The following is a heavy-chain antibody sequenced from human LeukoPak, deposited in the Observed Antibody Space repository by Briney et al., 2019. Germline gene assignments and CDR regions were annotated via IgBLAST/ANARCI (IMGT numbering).Heavy chain of an antibody. J-gene: IGHJ4*02. D-gene: IGHD3-22*01. CDR1: GGSISSYY. CDR2: IHYSGST. Sequence: SETLSLTCTVSGGSISSYYWSWIRQPPGKGLEWIGYIHYSGSTNYNPSLKSRVTISVDTSKNQFSLKLSSATAADTAVYYCARRRGVLDSGDYRCYFDYWGQGTLVTVSS. V-gene: IGHV4-59*08. CDR3: ARRRGVLDSGDYRCYFDY.